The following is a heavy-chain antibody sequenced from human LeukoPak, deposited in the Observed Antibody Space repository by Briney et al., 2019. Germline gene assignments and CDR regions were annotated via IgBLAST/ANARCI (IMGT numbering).Heavy chain of an antibody. CDR2: INPNTGDT. CDR1: GYTFTDYY. Sequence: ASVKVSCKASGYTFTDYYMHWVRQAPGQGLVWMGWINPNTGDTRYVQDLQGRVTMTRDTSISTAYMELSSLRSDDTAIYYCARDRASSDSHNWFDPWGQGTLVTVSS. V-gene: IGHV1-2*02. J-gene: IGHJ5*02. CDR3: ARDRASSDSHNWFDP. D-gene: IGHD6-19*01.